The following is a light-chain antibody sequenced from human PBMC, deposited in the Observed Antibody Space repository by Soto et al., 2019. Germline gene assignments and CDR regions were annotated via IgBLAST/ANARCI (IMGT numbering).Light chain of an antibody. V-gene: IGLV2-14*03. CDR3: CSYTTSNTRQIV. CDR2: DVS. Sequence: QSALTQPASVSWSPGQSITISCTGTSSDVGGYNYVSWYQHHPGKAPKFMIYDVSNRPSGVSNRFSGSKSGNTASLTISGLQAEDEADYYCCSYTTSNTRQIVFGTGTKLTVL. CDR1: SSDVGGYNY. J-gene: IGLJ1*01.